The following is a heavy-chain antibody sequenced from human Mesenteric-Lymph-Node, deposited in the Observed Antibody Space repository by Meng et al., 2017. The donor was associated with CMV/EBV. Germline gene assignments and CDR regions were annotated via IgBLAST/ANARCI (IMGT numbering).Heavy chain of an antibody. V-gene: IGHV3-30*02. CDR2: IRYDGNNE. J-gene: IGHJ6*02. CDR3: AKDQGGAYNYGLVSVDI. CDR1: GFTFRSHG. D-gene: IGHD5-18*01. Sequence: GESLKISCVASGFTFRSHGMHWVRQAPGKGLDWVTFIRYDGNNEYYADSVKGRFTISRDNSKNTLYLQMDSLRVEDTGVYYCAKDQGGAYNYGLVSVDIWGQGTTVTVSS.